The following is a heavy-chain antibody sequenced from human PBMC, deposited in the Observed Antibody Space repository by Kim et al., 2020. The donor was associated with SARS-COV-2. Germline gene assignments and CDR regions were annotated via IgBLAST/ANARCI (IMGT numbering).Heavy chain of an antibody. D-gene: IGHD1-26*01. CDR2: ISWNSGSI. J-gene: IGHJ4*02. Sequence: GGSLRLSCAASGFTFDDYAMHWVRQAPGKGLEWVSGISWNSGSIGYADSVKGRFTISRDNAKNSLYLQMNSLRAEDTALYYCAKDHGSGSYPGQGEYFDYWGQGTLVTVSS. CDR1: GFTFDDYA. CDR3: AKDHGSGSYPGQGEYFDY. V-gene: IGHV3-9*01.